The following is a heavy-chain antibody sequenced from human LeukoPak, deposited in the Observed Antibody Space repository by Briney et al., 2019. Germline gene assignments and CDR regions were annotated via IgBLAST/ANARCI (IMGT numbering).Heavy chain of an antibody. Sequence: SETLSLTCTVSGDSISSINYYWSWIRQPAGKGLQWIGRIYASANPNYNPSLKSRVTMSVDTSKDQFSLKLSSVTAADTAVYYCASPYDSGWSFVYWGQGTLVTVSS. V-gene: IGHV4-61*02. CDR2: IYASANP. CDR1: GDSISSINYY. CDR3: ASPYDSGWSFVY. D-gene: IGHD6-19*01. J-gene: IGHJ4*02.